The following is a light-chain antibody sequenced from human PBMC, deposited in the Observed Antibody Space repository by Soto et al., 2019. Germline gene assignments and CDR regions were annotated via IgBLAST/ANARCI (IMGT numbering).Light chain of an antibody. J-gene: IGKJ1*01. Sequence: IQLTQSPSSLAASVGDRVTITCRASQGISTYLGWYQQRPGKAPKLLIYAASTLQSGVSSRFSGSGSGTEFTLTISSLQSDDFATYFCQQYDSYRTFGQGTKVEIK. CDR1: QGISTY. V-gene: IGKV1-9*01. CDR3: QQYDSYRT. CDR2: AAS.